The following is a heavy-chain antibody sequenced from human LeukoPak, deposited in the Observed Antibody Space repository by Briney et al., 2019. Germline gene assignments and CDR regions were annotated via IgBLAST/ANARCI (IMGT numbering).Heavy chain of an antibody. V-gene: IGHV3-23*01. Sequence: GGSLRLSCAASGFTYSSYAMNWVRQAPGKGLEWVSAISGGGGRTYYADSVKGRFTISRDNSKNTLYLQMNSLRAEDTAVYYCARDSSGWYSTGVDVWGQGTTVTVSS. CDR3: ARDSSGWYSTGVDV. D-gene: IGHD6-19*01. CDR2: ISGGGGRT. J-gene: IGHJ6*02. CDR1: GFTYSSYA.